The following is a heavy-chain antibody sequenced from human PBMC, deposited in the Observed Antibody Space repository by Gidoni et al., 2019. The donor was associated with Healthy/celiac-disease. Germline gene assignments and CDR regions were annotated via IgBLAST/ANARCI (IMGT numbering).Heavy chain of an antibody. V-gene: IGHV1-8*01. CDR3: ARGRGSYYYYFDY. CDR1: GYTCTSYA. D-gene: IGHD1-26*01. CDR2: MNPNSGNT. Sequence: QVQLVQSGAEVKKPEASVKVSCKASGYTCTSYAINWVRQATGQGLEWMGWMNPNSGNTGYAQKFQGRVTMTRNTSIITAYMELSSLRSEDTAVYYCARGRGSYYYYFDYWGQGTLVTVSS. J-gene: IGHJ4*02.